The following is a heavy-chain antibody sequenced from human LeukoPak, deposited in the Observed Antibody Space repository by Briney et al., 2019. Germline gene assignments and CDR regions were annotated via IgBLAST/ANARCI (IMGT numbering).Heavy chain of an antibody. D-gene: IGHD3-22*01. CDR3: ARKGGYYDSSGYYSGFDY. CDR2: IYYSGST. Sequence: SETLSLTCTVSGGSLSSSSYYWGWIRQPPGKGLEWIGSIYYSGSTYYNPSLKSRVTISVDTSKNQFSLKLSSVTAADTAVYYCARKGGYYDSSGYYSGFDYWGQGTLVTVSS. V-gene: IGHV4-39*01. J-gene: IGHJ4*02. CDR1: GGSLSSSSYY.